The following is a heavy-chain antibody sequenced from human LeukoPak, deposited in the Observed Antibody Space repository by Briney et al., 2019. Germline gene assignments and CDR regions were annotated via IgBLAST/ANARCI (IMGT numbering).Heavy chain of an antibody. CDR1: GIDFGDYT. V-gene: IGHV3-20*04. CDR3: AIVPVGYNGAYFGDGFDV. J-gene: IGHJ3*01. Sequence: GGSLRLSCAASGIDFGDYTWSWVRQAPGKGLEWISAINWNGASKHYGASVKGRFTISRDNAKSSLYLELNSLRAEDTALYFCAIVPVGYNGAYFGDGFDVWGQGTMVTVSS. CDR2: INWNGASK. D-gene: IGHD5-12*01.